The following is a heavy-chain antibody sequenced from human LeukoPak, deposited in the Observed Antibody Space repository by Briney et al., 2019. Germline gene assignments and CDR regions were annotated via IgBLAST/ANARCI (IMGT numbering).Heavy chain of an antibody. CDR2: IYTSGST. D-gene: IGHD2-2*01. CDR3: ARAAIVVVPAAMALDAFDI. J-gene: IGHJ3*02. V-gene: IGHV4-4*07. Sequence: SETLSLTCTVSGGSISSYYWSWIRQPAGKGLEWIGRIYTSGSTNYNPSLKSRVTMSVDTSKNQFSLKLSSVTAADTAVYYCARAAIVVVPAAMALDAFDIWGQGTMVTVSS. CDR1: GGSISSYY.